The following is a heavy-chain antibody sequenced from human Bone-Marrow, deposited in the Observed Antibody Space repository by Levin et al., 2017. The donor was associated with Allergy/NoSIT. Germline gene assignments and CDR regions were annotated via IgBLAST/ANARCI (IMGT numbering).Heavy chain of an antibody. CDR1: GFTFDEYV. V-gene: IGHV3-9*01. J-gene: IGHJ6*02. Sequence: GGSLRLSCAASGFTFDEYVMHWVRQGPGKGLEWVSGIDWNSGRVGYVDSVKGRFTISRDNAKNSLYLQMDSLRGEDTALYYCARGTSDYYFNHRLDVWGQGTTVFVSS. CDR3: ARGTSDYYFNHRLDV. CDR2: IDWNSGRV. D-gene: IGHD1-1*01.